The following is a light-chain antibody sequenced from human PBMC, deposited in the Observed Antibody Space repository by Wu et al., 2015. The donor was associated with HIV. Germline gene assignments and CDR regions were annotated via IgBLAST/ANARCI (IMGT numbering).Light chain of an antibody. CDR1: QSISNTH. V-gene: IGKV3-20*01. Sequence: EIVLTQSPGILSLSPGERATLSCRASQSISNTHLAWYQQKPGQAPRLLIYSASSRATGIPDRFSGSGSGTDFILTISGLEPEDFAVYYCQHYGGSPLFTFGPGTKVDLK. CDR3: QHYGGSPLFT. CDR2: SAS. J-gene: IGKJ3*01.